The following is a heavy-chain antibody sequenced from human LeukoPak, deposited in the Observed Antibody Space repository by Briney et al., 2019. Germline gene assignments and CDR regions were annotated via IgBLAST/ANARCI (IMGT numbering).Heavy chain of an antibody. Sequence: GGSLRLSCAASGFTLSSYAMSWVRQAPGKGLEWVSAIRDTGNTYHADSVKGRFTISRDSSKNTLFLQMNRLRPEDAAVYYCAKAPVTTCRGAFCYPFDYWGLGTLVTVSS. D-gene: IGHD2-15*01. CDR2: IRDTGNT. V-gene: IGHV3-23*01. J-gene: IGHJ4*02. CDR3: AKAPVTTCRGAFCYPFDY. CDR1: GFTLSSYA.